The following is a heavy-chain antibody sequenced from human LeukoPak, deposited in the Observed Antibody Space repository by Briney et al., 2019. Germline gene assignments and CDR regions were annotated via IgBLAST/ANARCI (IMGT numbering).Heavy chain of an antibody. CDR3: ARDAGDYGDYWAYDY. CDR2: MYYSGST. V-gene: IGHV4-30-4*01. CDR1: GGSISSGDYY. J-gene: IGHJ4*02. D-gene: IGHD4-17*01. Sequence: PSETLSLTCTVSGGSISSGDYYWSWIRQPPGKGLEWIAYMYYSGSTYYNPSLKSRVTMSADTSKNQLSLKLSSVTAADTAVYYCARDAGDYGDYWAYDYWGQGTLVTVSS.